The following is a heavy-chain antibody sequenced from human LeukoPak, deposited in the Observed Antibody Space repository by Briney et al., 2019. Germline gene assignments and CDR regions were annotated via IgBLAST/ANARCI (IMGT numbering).Heavy chain of an antibody. CDR3: AGFYDSSGYYYDY. V-gene: IGHV1-8*02. Sequence: ASVKVSCKASGYTFTGYYMHWVRQATGQGLEWMGWMNPNSGNTGYAQKFQGRVTMTRNTSISTAYMELSSLRSEDTAVYYCAGFYDSSGYYYDYWGQGTLVTVSS. CDR2: MNPNSGNT. CDR1: GYTFTGYY. J-gene: IGHJ4*02. D-gene: IGHD3-22*01.